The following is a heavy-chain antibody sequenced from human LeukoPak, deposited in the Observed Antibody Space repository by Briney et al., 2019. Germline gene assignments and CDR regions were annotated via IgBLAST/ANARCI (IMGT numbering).Heavy chain of an antibody. CDR1: GFTFSSYG. CDR3: AKDLSLMVRVEGIDY. V-gene: IGHV3-30*18. Sequence: GGSLRLSCAAPGFTFSSYGMHWVRQAPGKGLEWVAVISYDGSDKYYADSVKGRFTISRDNSKNTLYLQMNSLRAEDTAVYYCAKDLSLMVRVEGIDYWGQGTLVTVSS. J-gene: IGHJ4*02. D-gene: IGHD3-10*01. CDR2: ISYDGSDK.